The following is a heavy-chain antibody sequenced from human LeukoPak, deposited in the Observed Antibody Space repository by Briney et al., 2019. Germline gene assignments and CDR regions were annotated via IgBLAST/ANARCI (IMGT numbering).Heavy chain of an antibody. CDR1: GLTFSTYA. CDR3: AKDKRGYSYGLFFDY. Sequence: GGSLRLSFAASGLTFSTYAMSWVRQAPGKGLEWVSAISGSGGSTYYADSVKGRFTFSRANSKNPLTLHINTRRPQTPPVYYCAKDKRGYSYGLFFDYWGQGTQATVSS. J-gene: IGHJ4*02. V-gene: IGHV3-23*01. CDR2: ISGSGGST. D-gene: IGHD5-18*01.